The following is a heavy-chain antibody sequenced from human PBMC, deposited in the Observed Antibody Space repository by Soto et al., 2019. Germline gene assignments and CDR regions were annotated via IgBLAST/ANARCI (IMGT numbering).Heavy chain of an antibody. CDR1: GLGFTNSW. D-gene: IGHD1-1*01. J-gene: IGHJ4*02. CDR3: VTDPGHWLGN. V-gene: IGHV3-15*01. CDR2: SKGKTDGETT. Sequence: PGGSLRLSCVVSGLGFTNSWMSWVRQAPGKGLEWVGRSKGKTDGETTDYAAPVKGRFTMSRDDSKNTLYLQMNSLETEDTGVYYCVTDPGHWLGNWGQGTLVTVSS.